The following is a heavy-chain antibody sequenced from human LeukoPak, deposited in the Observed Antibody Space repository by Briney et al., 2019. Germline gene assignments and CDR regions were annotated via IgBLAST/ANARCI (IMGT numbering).Heavy chain of an antibody. CDR2: ISYSGST. D-gene: IGHD3-22*01. CDR1: GGSISSFY. J-gene: IGHJ4*02. CDR3: ARGGPGSGWHYYLDY. Sequence: SETLSLTCTVSGGSISSFYWSWIRQPPGKGPEWIGFISYSGSTNYNPSLRGRVTISVDTSKNQFSLNLSSVTGADTAVYYCARGGPGSGWHYYLDYWGQGTLVTVSS. V-gene: IGHV4-59*13.